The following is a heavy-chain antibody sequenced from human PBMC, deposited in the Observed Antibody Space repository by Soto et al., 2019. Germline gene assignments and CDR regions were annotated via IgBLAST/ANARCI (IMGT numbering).Heavy chain of an antibody. J-gene: IGHJ4*02. CDR1: GGSLTGYY. CDR2: VKDGGST. CDR3: AGGQEGRVASP. D-gene: IGHD3-3*01. V-gene: IGHV4-34*01. Sequence: QVQLQQWGAGLLKPSETLSLTCTVNGGSLTGYYWSWIRQPPGKGLEWIGEVKDGGSTNYSPSLRGRGIISADTAKNPFSLGLNSGAGADTAVYFCAGGQEGRVASPWDQGALVTVSS.